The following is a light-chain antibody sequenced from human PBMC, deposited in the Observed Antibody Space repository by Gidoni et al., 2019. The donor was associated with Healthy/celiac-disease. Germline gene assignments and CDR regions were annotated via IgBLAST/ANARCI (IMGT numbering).Light chain of an antibody. CDR3: QQYGSSPPMYT. J-gene: IGKJ2*01. CDR1: QSVSSSY. CDR2: GAS. V-gene: IGKV3-20*01. Sequence: IVFTHSPGTLSLSPGERATLSCRASQSVSSSYLAWYRQKPGQAPRLLIYGASSRATGIPDRFSGSGSGTDFTLTISRLEPEDFEVYYCQQYGSSPPMYTFGQGTKLEIK.